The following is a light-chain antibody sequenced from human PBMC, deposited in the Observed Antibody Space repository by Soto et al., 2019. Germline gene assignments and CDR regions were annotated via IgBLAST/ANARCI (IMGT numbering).Light chain of an antibody. CDR3: SSYTSRNTLYV. CDR2: DVN. Sequence: QSALTQPASVSGSLGQSITISCTGTSSDVGAYNFVSWYQQHPGKAPKLMIYDVNNRPSGVFNRFSGSKSANTASLTISGLQADDEADYYCSSYTSRNTLYVFGTGTKLTVL. J-gene: IGLJ1*01. CDR1: SSDVGAYNF. V-gene: IGLV2-14*01.